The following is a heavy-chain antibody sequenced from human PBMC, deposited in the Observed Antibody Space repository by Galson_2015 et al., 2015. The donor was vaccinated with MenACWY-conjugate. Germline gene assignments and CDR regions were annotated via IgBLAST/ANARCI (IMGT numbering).Heavy chain of an antibody. J-gene: IGHJ4*02. V-gene: IGHV1-46*01. D-gene: IGHD1-26*01. CDR1: GYTFTTYY. CDR2: IRPSGDDGT. CDR3: VREYRGGSFDY. Sequence: SVKVSCKASGYTFTTYYMHWVRQAPGQGLEWMGIIRPSGDDGTTYAQKFQGRVTMTRDTYTSTVYMDLSSLRSEDTAVYYCVREYRGGSFDYWGQGTLVTVSS.